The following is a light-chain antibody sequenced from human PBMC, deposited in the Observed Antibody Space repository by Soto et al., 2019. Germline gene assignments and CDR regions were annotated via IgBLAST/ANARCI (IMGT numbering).Light chain of an antibody. CDR3: CSYAGSSTLL. CDR2: AVS. V-gene: IGLV2-23*02. J-gene: IGLJ3*02. Sequence: SALTQPASVSGSPGQSITVSCTGTSSDIGSYNLVSWYQHHPGKAPKLMIYAVSKRPSGVSSRFSGSKSGNTASLTISGLQAEDEADYFCCSYAGSSTLLFGGGTQLTVL. CDR1: SSDIGSYNL.